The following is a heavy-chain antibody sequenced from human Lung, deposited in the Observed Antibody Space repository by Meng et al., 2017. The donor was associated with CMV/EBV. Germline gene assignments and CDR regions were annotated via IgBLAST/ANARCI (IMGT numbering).Heavy chain of an antibody. D-gene: IGHD2-2*01. CDR2: LYPDGST. J-gene: IGHJ4*02. CDR1: SDSITNYV. CDR3: ARTPVRFCNTHMCYAFDY. Sequence: QEQLPEAGPRPGKPSETLSVTCIVSSDSITNYVWSWVRQPAGKGLEWIGRLYPDGSTDYNPSLSSRLTLSLDTSKIRFSLKLRSVTAADTAIYYCARTPVRFCNTHMCYAFDYWGQGALVTVSS. V-gene: IGHV4-4*07.